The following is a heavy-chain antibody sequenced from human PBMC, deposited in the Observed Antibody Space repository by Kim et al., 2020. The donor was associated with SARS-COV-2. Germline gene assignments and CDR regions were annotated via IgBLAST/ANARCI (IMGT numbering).Heavy chain of an antibody. Sequence: GGSLRLSCAVSGFIVSDNYVSWVRQSPGKGLEWLSVIRRGGITNFADSVKDRFSISRDTPKNKAYLQLTNLRPEDTAVYYCAGSSGGAFEDWGHGT. CDR1: GFIVSDNY. CDR3: AGSSGGAFED. CDR2: IRRGGIT. J-gene: IGHJ4*01. V-gene: IGHV3-53*01. D-gene: IGHD1-26*01.